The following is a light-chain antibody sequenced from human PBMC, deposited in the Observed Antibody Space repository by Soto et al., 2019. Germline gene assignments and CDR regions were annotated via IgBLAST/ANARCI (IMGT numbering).Light chain of an antibody. J-gene: IGLJ1*01. CDR1: NSDIGSYDL. CDR3: CSYAGNTSPYV. V-gene: IGLV2-23*02. CDR2: EVT. Sequence: CSPTPPSSRFWSFWQSITPSSIRTNSDIGSYDLVSWYQQHPGKAPKLLIFEVTKRPSGVSNRFSGSKSGNTASLTISGLQAEDEGDYYCCSYAGNTSPYVFGPGTKVTVL.